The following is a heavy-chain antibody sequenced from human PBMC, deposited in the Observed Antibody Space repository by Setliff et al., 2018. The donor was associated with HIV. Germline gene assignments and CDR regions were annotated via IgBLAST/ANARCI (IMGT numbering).Heavy chain of an antibody. Sequence: SETLSLTFTVSGGSVSSGAYFWSWIRQHPGKGLEWMGYMSKRGTYIINPSLESRMTMSVDTSKNQLYLRLKSVTAADTAVYFCARDAVEASIPGGWFDSWGPGTLVTVSS. CDR2: MSKRGTY. CDR1: GGSVSSGAYF. CDR3: ARDAVEASIPGGWFDS. V-gene: IGHV4-31*03. J-gene: IGHJ5*01. D-gene: IGHD2-21*01.